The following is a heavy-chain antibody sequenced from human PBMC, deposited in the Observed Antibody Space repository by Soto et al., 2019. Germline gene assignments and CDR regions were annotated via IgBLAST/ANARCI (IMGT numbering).Heavy chain of an antibody. V-gene: IGHV1-2*02. CDR1: GYSFTDDY. CDR2: INPHSGST. Sequence: QVQVVQSGAEVKKPAASVKISCKTSGYSFTDDYLHWVRQAPGQGLEWVGWINPHSGSTNFAQKFLGRVSMTRDTSISTAYMELFSLTSDDTAIYYCARAVYCGDDCYSYGMDVWGQGTTVTVSS. CDR3: ARAVYCGDDCYSYGMDV. J-gene: IGHJ6*02. D-gene: IGHD2-21*02.